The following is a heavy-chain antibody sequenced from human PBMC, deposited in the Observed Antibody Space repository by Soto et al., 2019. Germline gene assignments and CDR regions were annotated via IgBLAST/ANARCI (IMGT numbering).Heavy chain of an antibody. D-gene: IGHD1-26*01. Sequence: PSETLSLTCTVSGGSISSYYWSWIRQPPGKGLEWIGYIYYSGSTNYNPSLKSRVTISVDTSKNQFSLKLSSVTAADTAVYYCARAVRGGSYKGAWFDPWGQGTLVTVSS. CDR3: ARAVRGGSYKGAWFDP. CDR1: GGSISSYY. V-gene: IGHV4-59*01. CDR2: IYYSGST. J-gene: IGHJ5*02.